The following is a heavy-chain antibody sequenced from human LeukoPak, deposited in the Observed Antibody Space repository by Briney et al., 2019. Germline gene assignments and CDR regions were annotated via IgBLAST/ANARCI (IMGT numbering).Heavy chain of an antibody. Sequence: GGSLRLSCAASGFTVSSNYMSWVRQAPGKGLEWVANIKQDGSEKYYVDSVKGRFTISRDNAKNSLYLQMNSLRAEDTAVYYCAREDRSYYYDSSGYYCDYWGQGTLVTVSS. CDR2: IKQDGSEK. V-gene: IGHV3-7*01. J-gene: IGHJ4*02. CDR1: GFTVSSNY. D-gene: IGHD3-22*01. CDR3: AREDRSYYYDSSGYYCDY.